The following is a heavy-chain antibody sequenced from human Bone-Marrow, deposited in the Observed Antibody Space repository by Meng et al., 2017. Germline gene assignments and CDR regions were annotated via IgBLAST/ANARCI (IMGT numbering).Heavy chain of an antibody. D-gene: IGHD3-22*01. Sequence: QGQLQEWGAGLLKPSETPSLTCAVYGGSFSGYYWSWIRQPPGKGLEWIGEINHSGSTNYNPSLKSRVTISVDTSKNQFSLKLSSVTAADTAVYYCARDNTMIGSFDYWGQGTLVTVSS. CDR3: ARDNTMIGSFDY. CDR2: INHSGST. V-gene: IGHV4-34*01. J-gene: IGHJ4*02. CDR1: GGSFSGYY.